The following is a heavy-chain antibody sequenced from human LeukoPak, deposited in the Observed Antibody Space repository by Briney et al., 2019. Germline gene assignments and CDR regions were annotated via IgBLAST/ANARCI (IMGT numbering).Heavy chain of an antibody. D-gene: IGHD6-19*01. CDR2: ISSNGGNT. J-gene: IGHJ4*02. CDR3: VKEDITVAGFFDY. V-gene: IGHV3-64D*09. CDR1: GFTFSSYD. Sequence: GGSLRLSCSASGFTFSSYDMHWVRQAPGKGLEYVSAISSNGGNTYYADSVKGRFTISRDNSKNTLYLQMSRLRVEDTAVYYCVKEDITVAGFFDYWGQGTVVTVSS.